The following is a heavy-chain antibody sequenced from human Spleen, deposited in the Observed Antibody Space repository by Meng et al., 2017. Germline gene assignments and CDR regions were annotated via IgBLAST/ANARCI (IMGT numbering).Heavy chain of an antibody. CDR2: FYYSGST. V-gene: IGHV4-31*01. J-gene: IGHJ4*02. CDR1: GGSISSGGYY. CDR3: ARGPEAPYSSGWIFDY. D-gene: IGHD6-19*01. Sequence: QVQLQEPGPGLVKPSQTLSLTCTVSGGSISSGGYYWSWIRQHPGKGLEWIGYFYYSGSTYYNPSLKSLVTISLDTSKNQFSLKLSSVTAADTAVYYCARGPEAPYSSGWIFDYWGQGTLVTVSS.